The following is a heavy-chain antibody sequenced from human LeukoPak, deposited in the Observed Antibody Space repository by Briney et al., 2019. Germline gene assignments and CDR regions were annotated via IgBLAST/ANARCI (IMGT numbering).Heavy chain of an antibody. CDR1: GYTFTSYD. J-gene: IGHJ4*02. CDR2: VNPNSGNT. CDR3: ARGGIAAACFDY. V-gene: IGHV1-8*01. D-gene: IGHD6-13*01. Sequence: GASVKVSCKASGYTFTSYDINWVRQATGQGLEWMGWVNPNSGNTGYAQKFQGRVTMTRNTSISTAYMELSSLRSEDTAVYYCARGGIAAACFDYWGQGTLVTVSS.